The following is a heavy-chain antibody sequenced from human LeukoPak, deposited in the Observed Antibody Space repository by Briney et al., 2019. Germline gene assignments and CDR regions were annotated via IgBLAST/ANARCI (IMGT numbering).Heavy chain of an antibody. Sequence: GESLKISCKGSGYSSTSYWIGWVRQMPGKGLEWMGIIYPGDSDTRYSPSFQGQVTISADKSISTAYLQWSSLKASDTAMYYCARLGIVGATSGGPDYWGQGTLVTVSS. D-gene: IGHD1-26*01. CDR2: IYPGDSDT. CDR3: ARLGIVGATSGGPDY. J-gene: IGHJ4*02. CDR1: GYSSTSYW. V-gene: IGHV5-51*01.